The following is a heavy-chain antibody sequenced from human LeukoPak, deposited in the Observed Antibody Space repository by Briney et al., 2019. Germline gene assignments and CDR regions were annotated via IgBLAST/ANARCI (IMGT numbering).Heavy chain of an antibody. J-gene: IGHJ4*02. CDR3: ARDGHYYDSSGTLFDY. V-gene: IGHV1-46*01. CDR1: GYTFTSYY. D-gene: IGHD3-22*01. CDR2: INPSGGST. Sequence: APVKVSCKASGYTFTSYYMHWVRQAPGQGLEWMGIINPSGGSTSYAQKFQGRVTMTRDTSTSTVYMELSSLRSEDTAVYYCARDGHYYDSSGTLFDYWGQGTLVTVSS.